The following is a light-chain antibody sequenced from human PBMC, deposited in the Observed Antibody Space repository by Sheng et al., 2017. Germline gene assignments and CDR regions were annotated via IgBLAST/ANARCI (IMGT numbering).Light chain of an antibody. CDR1: QSISNY. J-gene: IGKJ4*01. Sequence: DIVLTQSPATLSVSPGGRATLSCRASQSISNYLAWYQQKPGQAPRLLIYGASSRATGIPDRFSGSGSGTDFTLTISRLEPEDFAVYYCQQYGSSPLTFGGGTKVEIK. CDR2: GAS. V-gene: IGKV3-20*01. CDR3: QQYGSSPLT.